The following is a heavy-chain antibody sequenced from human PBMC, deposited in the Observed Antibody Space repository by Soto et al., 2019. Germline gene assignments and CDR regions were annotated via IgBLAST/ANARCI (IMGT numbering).Heavy chain of an antibody. CDR1: EFTFSSYD. J-gene: IGHJ4*02. CDR3: GRGATLETAYSSGWYGSHYFDY. D-gene: IGHD6-13*01. Sequence: GGSLRLSCAASEFTFSSYDMHWVRQATGKGLEWVSAIGTAGDTYYPGSLKGRFTISRENAKNSLYLQMNSLRTGDATVYYCGRGATLETAYSSGWYGSHYFDYWGQGTLVTVSS. CDR2: IGTAGDT. V-gene: IGHV3-13*01.